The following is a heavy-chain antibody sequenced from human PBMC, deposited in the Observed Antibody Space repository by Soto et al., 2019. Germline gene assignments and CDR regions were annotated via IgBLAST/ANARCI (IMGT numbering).Heavy chain of an antibody. Sequence: QVQLVESGGGVVQPGRSLRLSCAASGFTFSSYGMHWVRQAPGKGLEWVAVIWYDGSNKYYADSVKGRFTISRDNSKKTLYLKRKSLRPEDTAVFYCGREGGGFDHWGEGPLVTLSS. J-gene: IGHJ4*02. V-gene: IGHV3-33*01. CDR3: GREGGGFDH. CDR2: IWYDGSNK. D-gene: IGHD2-15*01. CDR1: GFTFSSYG.